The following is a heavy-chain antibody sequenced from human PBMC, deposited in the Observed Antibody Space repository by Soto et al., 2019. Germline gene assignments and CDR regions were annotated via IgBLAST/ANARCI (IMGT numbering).Heavy chain of an antibody. CDR2: ISYDGSNK. D-gene: IGHD6-13*01. V-gene: IGHV3-30*18. Sequence: VQLVESGGGLVNPGGSLRLSCAASGFTFSSYGMHWVRQAPGKGLEWVAVISYDGSNKYYADSAKGRFTISRDNSKNTLYLQMNSLRAEDTAVYYCAKDASYSSSWPQTGDPWGQGTLVTVSS. J-gene: IGHJ5*02. CDR1: GFTFSSYG. CDR3: AKDASYSSSWPQTGDP.